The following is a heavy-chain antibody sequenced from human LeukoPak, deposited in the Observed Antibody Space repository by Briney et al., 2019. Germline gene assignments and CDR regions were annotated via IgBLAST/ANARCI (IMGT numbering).Heavy chain of an antibody. CDR3: TTPHSTLDY. V-gene: IGHV3-15*01. CDR1: GFTFSNAW. D-gene: IGHD2-2*01. Sequence: GGSLRLSCAASGFTFSNAWMSWVRQAPGKGLEWVGRIKSKTGGGTTDYAAPVKGRFTISRDDSKNTLYLQMNSLKTEDTAVYYCTTPHSTLDYWGQGTLVTVSS. CDR2: IKSKTGGGTT. J-gene: IGHJ4*02.